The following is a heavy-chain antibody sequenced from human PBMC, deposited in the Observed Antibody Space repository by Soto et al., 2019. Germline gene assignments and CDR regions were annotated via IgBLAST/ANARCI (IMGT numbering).Heavy chain of an antibody. Sequence: GASVKVSCKASGVTFSRYPIAWVRQAPGHGLEWMGQIIPIFGTISHAQHLQGRITITADEYTSTAYMELSSLRSDDTAVYYCARPRTVAATKGYDYWGQGTLVPVPS. J-gene: IGHJ4*02. V-gene: IGHV1-69*13. CDR2: IIPIFGTI. CDR3: ARPRTVAATKGYDY. CDR1: GVTFSRYP. D-gene: IGHD4-4*01.